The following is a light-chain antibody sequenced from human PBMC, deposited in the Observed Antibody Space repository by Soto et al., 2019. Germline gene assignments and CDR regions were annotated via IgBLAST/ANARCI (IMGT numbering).Light chain of an antibody. J-gene: IGKJ1*01. CDR3: HQYNDWSPGT. V-gene: IGKV3-15*01. CDR2: DAA. Sequence: EIELTQSPPTLSLSPGASIYLXSRPSQSFSSHLVSCQQQTRRDARILLFDAASRVTGIPPRWIGSSASTANSPLTSSLQSHDVSAYYCHQYNDWSPGTFGPGTKVDIK. CDR1: QSFSSH.